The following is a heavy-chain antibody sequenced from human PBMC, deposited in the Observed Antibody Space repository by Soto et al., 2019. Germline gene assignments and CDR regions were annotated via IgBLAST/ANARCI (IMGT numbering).Heavy chain of an antibody. V-gene: IGHV1-69*11. CDR2: IIPVLGTP. CDR1: GGSLSNYG. CDR3: ARGDATKIVVTTYYAMDV. J-gene: IGHJ6*02. D-gene: IGHD3-22*01. Sequence: QVQLVQSGAEVKKPGSSVKVSCKASGGSLSNYGISWVRQAPGQGLEWMGAIIPVLGTPNYAQKFQDRVTITADESTTTVYMEVRSLTSEDTAVYYCARGDATKIVVTTYYAMDVWGQGTTVIVSS.